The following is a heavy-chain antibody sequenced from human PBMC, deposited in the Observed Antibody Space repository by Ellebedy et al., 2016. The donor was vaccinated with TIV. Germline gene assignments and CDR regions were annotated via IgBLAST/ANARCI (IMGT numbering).Heavy chain of an antibody. Sequence: SETLSLTXTVSGGSINTPGHYWGWVRRPPGKGLEWLGSVYRTGSTFYEPSLQSRVTVYVDTSKNQFSLKLTSVTAADTAVYYCARHSGRYEPFDPWGQGSLVTVSS. CDR3: ARHSGRYEPFDP. J-gene: IGHJ5*02. CDR1: GGSINTPGHY. CDR2: VYRTGST. V-gene: IGHV4-39*01. D-gene: IGHD3-10*01.